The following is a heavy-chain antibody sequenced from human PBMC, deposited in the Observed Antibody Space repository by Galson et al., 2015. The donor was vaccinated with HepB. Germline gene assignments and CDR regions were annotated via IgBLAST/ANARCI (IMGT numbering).Heavy chain of an antibody. Sequence: SLRLSCAASGFTFSSYDMHWVRQAPGKGLEWVSAIGTAGDPYYPGSVKGRLTISRENANNSLYLQMNSLRAGDTAVYYCARGFSEYDDYPYYYYYYNDVWGKGTPVTVSS. J-gene: IGHJ6*03. D-gene: IGHD4-17*01. CDR1: GFTFSSYD. CDR2: IGTAGDP. V-gene: IGHV3-13*05. CDR3: ARGFSEYDDYPYYYYYYNDV.